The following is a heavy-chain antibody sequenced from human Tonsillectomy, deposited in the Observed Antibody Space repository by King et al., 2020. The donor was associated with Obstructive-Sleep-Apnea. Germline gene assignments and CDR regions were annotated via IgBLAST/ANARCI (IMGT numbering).Heavy chain of an antibody. V-gene: IGHV3-30*18. CDR1: GFTFSSYG. D-gene: IGHD6-13*01. CDR2: ISYDGSKK. J-gene: IGHJ4*02. Sequence: QLVQSGGGVVQPGRSLRLSCAASGFTFSSYGMHWVCQAPGKGLEWVAVISYDGSKKYYADSVKGRFTITRDNSKNTLYLQMNSLRAEDTAVYYCAKDWSAAAGTGLWGQGTLVTVSS. CDR3: AKDWSAAAGTGL.